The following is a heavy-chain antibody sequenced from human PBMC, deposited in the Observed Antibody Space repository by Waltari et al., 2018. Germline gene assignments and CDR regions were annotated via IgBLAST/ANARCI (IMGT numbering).Heavy chain of an antibody. CDR1: GCTFSRPA. CDR2: ISYDRSNK. D-gene: IGHD6-19*01. V-gene: IGHV3-30-3*01. CDR3: ARDGPYSSGWLFDY. J-gene: IGHJ4*02. Sequence: QVQLVASGGGVVQPGRSLSLPCAAPGCTFSRPARDWVRQAPGKGLEWVAVISYDRSNKYYADSVKGRFTISRDNSKNTLYLQMNSLRAEDTAVYYCARDGPYSSGWLFDYWGQGTLVTVSS.